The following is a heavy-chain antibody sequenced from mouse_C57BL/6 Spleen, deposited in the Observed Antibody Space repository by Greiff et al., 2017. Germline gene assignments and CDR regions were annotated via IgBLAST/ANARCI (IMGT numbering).Heavy chain of an antibody. Sequence: QVQLQQPGAELVKPGASVKLSCKASGYTFTSYWMQWVKQRPGQGLEWIGEIYPSDGYTNYNQKFKGKATFTVDTSSSTDYMQLSNLASESSAVYYCASRAYVNSFDYWGQGTTLTVSS. D-gene: IGHD3-3*01. CDR1: GYTFTSYW. J-gene: IGHJ2*01. V-gene: IGHV1-50*01. CDR2: IYPSDGYT. CDR3: ASRAYVNSFDY.